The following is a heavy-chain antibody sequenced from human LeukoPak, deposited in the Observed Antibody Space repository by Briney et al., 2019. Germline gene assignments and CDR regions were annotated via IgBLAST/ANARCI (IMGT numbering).Heavy chain of an antibody. CDR3: GRVSESLVNGGVSWSFDN. J-gene: IGHJ4*02. V-gene: IGHV3-7*03. D-gene: IGHD2-15*01. Sequence: PGGSLRLSCAASGFTFSSYWMSWVRQAPGKGLEWVANIKQDGSEKYYVDSVKGRFPISRDNAKNSLYLQMNSLRAEDTAVYYCGRVSESLVNGGVSWSFDNWGQGTLVTVSS. CDR1: GFTFSSYW. CDR2: IKQDGSEK.